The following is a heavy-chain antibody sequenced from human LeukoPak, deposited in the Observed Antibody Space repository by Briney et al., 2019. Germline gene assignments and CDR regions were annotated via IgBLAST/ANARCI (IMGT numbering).Heavy chain of an antibody. V-gene: IGHV4-34*01. D-gene: IGHD6-13*01. Sequence: SSETLSLTCAVYGGSFSGYYWSWIRQPPGKGLEWIGEINHSGSTNYNPSLKSRVTISVDTSKNQFSLKLSSVTAADTAVYYCASIAAGVTGYWGQGTLVTVSS. CDR1: GGSFSGYY. CDR3: ASIAAGVTGY. CDR2: INHSGST. J-gene: IGHJ4*02.